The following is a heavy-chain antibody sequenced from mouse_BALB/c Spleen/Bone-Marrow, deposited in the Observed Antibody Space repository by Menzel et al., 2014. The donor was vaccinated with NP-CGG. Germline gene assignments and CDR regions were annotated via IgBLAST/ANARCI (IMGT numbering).Heavy chain of an antibody. D-gene: IGHD2-3*01. CDR3: ARPLYDGYYP. CDR2: ILPGGGST. J-gene: IGHJ2*01. CDR1: GYTFSSYW. Sequence: VQLQQSGGELMKPGASVKISCKATGYTFSSYWIEWVKQRPGHGLEWIGEILPGGGSTNYNEKFKGKATFTADTSSNTAYMQLSSLTSEDSAVYYCARPLYDGYYPWGQGTTLTVSS. V-gene: IGHV1-9*01.